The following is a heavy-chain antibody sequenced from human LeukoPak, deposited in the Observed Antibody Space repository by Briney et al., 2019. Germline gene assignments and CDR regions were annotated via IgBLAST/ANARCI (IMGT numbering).Heavy chain of an antibody. Sequence: GGSLRLSCAASGFTFSSYWMSWVRQAPGKGLEWVANIKQDGSEKYYVDSVKGRFTISRDNAKNSLSLQVNSLRAEDTSVYYCARHDGQGFGFDLWGRGTLVTVSS. CDR3: ARHDGQGFGFDL. D-gene: IGHD5-24*01. CDR2: IKQDGSEK. CDR1: GFTFSSYW. V-gene: IGHV3-7*01. J-gene: IGHJ2*01.